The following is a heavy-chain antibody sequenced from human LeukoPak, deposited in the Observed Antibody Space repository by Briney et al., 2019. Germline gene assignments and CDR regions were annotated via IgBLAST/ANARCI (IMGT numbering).Heavy chain of an antibody. CDR3: ARDGGYSGTYYTY. J-gene: IGHJ4*02. CDR1: GYTFTDYH. Sequence: ASVNVSCKASGYTFTDYHMHWMRQAPGQGLEWMGWINPNSGGTNYAQKFQGRVTMTRDTSISTAYMELSRLRSDDTAVYYCARDGGYSGTYYTYWGQGTLVTVSS. CDR2: INPNSGGT. D-gene: IGHD1-26*01. V-gene: IGHV1-2*02.